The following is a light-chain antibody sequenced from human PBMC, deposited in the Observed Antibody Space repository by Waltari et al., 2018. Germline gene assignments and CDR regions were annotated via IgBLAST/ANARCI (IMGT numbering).Light chain of an antibody. J-gene: IGKJ4*01. CDR3: QQSDSIPRT. CDR2: AAS. Sequence: DIQMTQSPSSLSASVGDRVTISCWASQSISKYLNWYQHKPGKAPKVLIYAASSLQSGVPSRFSGSGSGTDFTLTISGLQPEDFGTYYCQQSDSIPRTFGGGTKVEIK. V-gene: IGKV1-39*01. CDR1: QSISKY.